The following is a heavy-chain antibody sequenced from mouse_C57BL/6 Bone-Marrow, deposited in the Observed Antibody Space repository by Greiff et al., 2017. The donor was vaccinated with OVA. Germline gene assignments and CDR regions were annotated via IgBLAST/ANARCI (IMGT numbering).Heavy chain of an antibody. CDR2: IDPSDSYT. CDR3: ARFDGYYRRAMDY. CDR1: GYTFTSYW. J-gene: IGHJ4*01. V-gene: IGHV1-50*01. Sequence: QVQLQQPGAELVKPGASVKLSCKASGYTFTSYWMQWVKQRPGQGLEWIGEIDPSDSYTNYNQKFKGKATLTVDTSSSTAYMQLSSLTSEDSAVYYCARFDGYYRRAMDYWGQGTSVTVSS. D-gene: IGHD2-3*01.